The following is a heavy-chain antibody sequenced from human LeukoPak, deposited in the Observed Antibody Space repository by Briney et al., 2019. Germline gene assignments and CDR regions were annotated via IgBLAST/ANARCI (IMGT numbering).Heavy chain of an antibody. CDR2: IYYSGST. J-gene: IGHJ5*02. V-gene: IGHV4-39*02. CDR1: GGTSSSYAI. D-gene: IGHD3-10*01. CDR3: ARNRYYYGSRNYGVPTWFDP. Sequence: SCKASGGTSSSYAISWIRQSPGKGLEWIGSIYYSGSTYYKPSLKSRLTISVDTSKNHFSLKLSSVTAADTAVYYCARNRYYYGSRNYGVPTWFDPWGQGTLVTVSS.